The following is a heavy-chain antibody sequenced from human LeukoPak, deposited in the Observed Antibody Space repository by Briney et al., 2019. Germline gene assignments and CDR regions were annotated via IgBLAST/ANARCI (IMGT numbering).Heavy chain of an antibody. J-gene: IGHJ4*02. CDR1: GGSISSSNW. CDR3: AGERGEEYSSGWYKRNYFDN. D-gene: IGHD6-19*01. CDR2: IYHSGST. Sequence: SGTLSLTCAVSGGSISSSNWWSWVRQPPGKGLEWIGEIYHSGSTNYNPSLKSRVAISADMSKNQFSLKLTSVTGADTAVYYCAGERGEEYSSGWYKRNYFDNWGQGIRVTVSP. V-gene: IGHV4-4*02.